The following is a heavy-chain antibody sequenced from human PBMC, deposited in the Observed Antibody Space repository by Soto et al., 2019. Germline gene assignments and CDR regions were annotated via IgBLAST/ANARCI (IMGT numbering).Heavy chain of an antibody. CDR3: ARYAAAGNYFDY. CDR1: VGSFSSNY. V-gene: IGHV4-59*01. D-gene: IGHD6-13*01. J-gene: IGHJ4*02. Sequence: SETLSLTCTVSVGSFSSNYWSWFRQPPGKGLEWIGYMYYSGSAGYNPSLKSRVTISIDTSKNHFSLRLSSVTAADTAVYYCARYAAAGNYFDYWGQGTLVTVSS. CDR2: MYYSGSA.